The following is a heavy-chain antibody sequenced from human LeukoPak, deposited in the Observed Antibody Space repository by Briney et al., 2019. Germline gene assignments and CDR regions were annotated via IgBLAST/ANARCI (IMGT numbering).Heavy chain of an antibody. V-gene: IGHV3-33*01. CDR1: GFTFSSYG. Sequence: GGSLRLCCAASGFTFSSYGMHWVRQAPGKGLEWVAVIWYDGSNKYYADSVKGRFTISRDNSKNTLYLKMNSLRAEDTAVYYCARDYLDWYFDLWGRGTLVTVSS. CDR3: ARDYLDWYFDL. J-gene: IGHJ2*01. CDR2: IWYDGSNK.